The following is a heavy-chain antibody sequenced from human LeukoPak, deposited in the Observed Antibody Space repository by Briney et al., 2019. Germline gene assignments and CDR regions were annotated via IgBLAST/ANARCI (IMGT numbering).Heavy chain of an antibody. CDR2: IYPGDSDT. D-gene: IGHD3-22*01. CDR3: ARRGYYDSSGYYYLLDY. J-gene: IGHJ4*02. Sequence: GESLNISFKGSGYSFTSYWIGLVRQMPGKGLEWRGIIYPGDSDTTYSPSFQGQVTISADKSISTDYLQWSSLKASDTAMYYCARRGYYDSSGYYYLLDYWGQGTLVTVSS. CDR1: GYSFTSYW. V-gene: IGHV5-51*01.